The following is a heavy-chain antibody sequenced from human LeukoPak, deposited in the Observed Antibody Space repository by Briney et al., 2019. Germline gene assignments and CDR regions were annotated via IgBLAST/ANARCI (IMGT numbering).Heavy chain of an antibody. D-gene: IGHD5-18*01. CDR1: GYTFTNYS. J-gene: IGHJ4*02. CDR2: INPSGGIT. CDR3: ARGLVDTAMVTRRIDY. Sequence: ASVKVSCKASGYTFTNYSMHWVRQAPRQGLEWMGIINPSGGITHYAQNFQGRVTLTRDTSTSTVYMEVSSLISEDTAVYYCARGLVDTAMVTRRIDYWGQGTLVTVPS. V-gene: IGHV1-46*01.